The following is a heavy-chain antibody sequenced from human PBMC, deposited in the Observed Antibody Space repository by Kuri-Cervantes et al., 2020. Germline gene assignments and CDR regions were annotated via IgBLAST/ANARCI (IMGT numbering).Heavy chain of an antibody. CDR3: AVRGAAPNPNDAFDI. V-gene: IGHV7-4-1*02. Sequence: ASVKVSCKASGYTFTSYAMNWVRQAPGQGLEWMGWINTNTGNPTYAQGFTGRFVFSLDTSVSTAYLQISSLKAEDTAVYYCAVRGAAPNPNDAFDIWGQGTMVTVSS. J-gene: IGHJ3*02. D-gene: IGHD6-25*01. CDR2: INTNTGNP. CDR1: GYTFTSYA.